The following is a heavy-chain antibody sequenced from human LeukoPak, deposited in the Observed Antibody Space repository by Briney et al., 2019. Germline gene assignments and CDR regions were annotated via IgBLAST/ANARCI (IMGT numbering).Heavy chain of an antibody. D-gene: IGHD6-13*01. CDR2: INAGNGNT. CDR1: GYTFTSYA. CDR3: ARLVAPGTDY. Sequence: ASVKVSCKASGYTFTSYAMHWVRQAPGQRLEWMGWINAGNGNTKYSQKLQGRVTMTTDTSTSTAYMELRSLRSDDTAVYYCARLVAPGTDYWGQGTLVTVSS. V-gene: IGHV1-3*01. J-gene: IGHJ4*02.